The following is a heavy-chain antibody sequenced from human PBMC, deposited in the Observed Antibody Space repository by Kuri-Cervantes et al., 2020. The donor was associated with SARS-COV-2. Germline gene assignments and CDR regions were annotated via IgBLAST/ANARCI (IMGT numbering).Heavy chain of an antibody. J-gene: IGHJ4*02. CDR2: INPNSGGT. CDR1: GYTFTGYY. V-gene: IGHV1-2*02. D-gene: IGHD1-26*01. CDR3: ARLLYSGSYYGDFDY. Sequence: ASVKVSCKASGYTFTGYYMHWVRQAPGQGLEWMGWINPNSGGTNYAQKFQGRVTMTRDTSISTAYMELSRLRSDDTAVYYCARLLYSGSYYGDFDYWGQGTLVTVSS.